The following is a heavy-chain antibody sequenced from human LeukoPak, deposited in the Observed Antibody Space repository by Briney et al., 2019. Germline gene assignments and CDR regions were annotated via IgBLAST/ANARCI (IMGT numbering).Heavy chain of an antibody. D-gene: IGHD6-19*01. Sequence: PGGSLRLSCAASGFIFSSYWMHWVRQAPGKGLVWVSRINSGGSSTSYADSVKGRFTISRDNAKNTLYLQMNSLRAEDTAVYYCAIQLGYSSGWYFDDYWGQGTLVTVSS. CDR2: INSGGSST. V-gene: IGHV3-74*01. CDR1: GFIFSSYW. J-gene: IGHJ4*02. CDR3: AIQLGYSSGWYFDDY.